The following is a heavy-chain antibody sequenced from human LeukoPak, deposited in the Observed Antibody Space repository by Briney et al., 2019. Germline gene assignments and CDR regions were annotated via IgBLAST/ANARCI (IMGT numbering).Heavy chain of an antibody. V-gene: IGHV3-53*01. D-gene: IGHD2/OR15-2a*01. CDR2: VYSGGST. CDR1: GFTVSSNY. CDR3: ARHSCDGTTYYHPFDY. J-gene: IGHJ4*02. Sequence: PGGSLRLSCAASGFTVSSNYMSWVRQAPGKGLEWVSVVYSGGSTPYADSVTGRFTISRDNSKNTLFLQMNSLRAEDTAVYYCARHSCDGTTYYHPFDYWGQGTLVTVSS.